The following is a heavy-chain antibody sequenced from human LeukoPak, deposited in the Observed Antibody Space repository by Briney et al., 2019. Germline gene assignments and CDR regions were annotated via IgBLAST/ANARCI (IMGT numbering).Heavy chain of an antibody. J-gene: IGHJ4*02. Sequence: GGSLRLSCAASRFTFSNYWMSWVRQVPGKGLEWVANIKQDESDKYYVGSVKGRFTISRDNSKSSLYLEINSLRVDDTAVYYCAKDFGGGYVPYFFENWGQGTLITVSS. CDR3: AKDFGGGYVPYFFEN. CDR1: RFTFSNYW. V-gene: IGHV3-7*01. D-gene: IGHD3-22*01. CDR2: IKQDESDK.